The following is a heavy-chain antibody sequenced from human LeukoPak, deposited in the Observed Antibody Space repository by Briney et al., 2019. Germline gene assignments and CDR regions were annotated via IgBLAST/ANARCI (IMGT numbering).Heavy chain of an antibody. V-gene: IGHV5-51*01. CDR1: GYSFSSYW. D-gene: IGHD1-26*01. J-gene: IGHJ4*02. CDR2: IYPGDSDT. CDR3: ARQAGRSGSNYVDY. Sequence: GESLKISCKGSGYSFSSYWIGWVRQMPGKGLEWMGIIYPGDSDTRYSPSFQGQVTISADKSISTAYLQWSSLKASDPAIYYCARQAGRSGSNYVDYWGQGTQVTVSS.